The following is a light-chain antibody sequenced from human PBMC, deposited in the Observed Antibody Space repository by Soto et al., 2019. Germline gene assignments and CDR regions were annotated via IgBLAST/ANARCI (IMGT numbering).Light chain of an antibody. CDR2: GAS. V-gene: IGKV3-20*01. Sequence: EIVLTQSPGTLSLSPGERATLSCRASQSFSSSFLAWYQQKPGQAPRLLIYGASSRATGIPDRFSGSGSGTDFTLTISRLEPEDFAVYYCQQYDSSPNTFGHGTKVEIK. J-gene: IGKJ1*01. CDR3: QQYDSSPNT. CDR1: QSFSSSF.